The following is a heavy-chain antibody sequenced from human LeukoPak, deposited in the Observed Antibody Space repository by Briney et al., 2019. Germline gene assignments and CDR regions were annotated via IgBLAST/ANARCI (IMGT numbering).Heavy chain of an antibody. CDR2: ISKSDGST. D-gene: IGHD2-21*01. V-gene: IGHV3-23*01. Sequence: GGSLRLSCAASGFTFSSYAMTWIRQAPGKGLAWVSSISKSDGSTYYADSVKGRFTISRDNSKNTVYLHMDSLRVEDTAIYYCARGALIPDFRGQGTLVTVSS. J-gene: IGHJ4*02. CDR3: ARGALIPDF. CDR1: GFTFSSYA.